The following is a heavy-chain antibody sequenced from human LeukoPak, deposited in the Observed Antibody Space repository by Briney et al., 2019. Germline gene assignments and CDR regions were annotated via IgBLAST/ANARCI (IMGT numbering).Heavy chain of an antibody. D-gene: IGHD6-6*01. CDR1: GGSFSDYH. J-gene: IGHJ4*02. V-gene: IGHV4-34*01. CDR2: IDHSGST. Sequence: SETLSLTCAVYGGSFSDYHWTWIRLPPGKGLEWIGEIDHSGSTNYNPSLKSRVTISVDTSKNQFSLRLNSVTAADTAVYYCAREDIAARRYTLDYWGQGTLVTVSS. CDR3: AREDIAARRYTLDY.